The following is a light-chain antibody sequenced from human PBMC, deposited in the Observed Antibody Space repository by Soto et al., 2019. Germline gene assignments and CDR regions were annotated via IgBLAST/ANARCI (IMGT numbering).Light chain of an antibody. Sequence: EIVLTQSPATLSLSPGERATLSCRASQNVRFYLAWYQQKPGQTPRLLIYDASKRASGIPARFSGSGSGTDFTLTISSLEPEDFAVYYWQQRTYGSGTFGGGTKVEVK. CDR1: QNVRFY. V-gene: IGKV3-11*01. CDR2: DAS. CDR3: QQRTYGSGT. J-gene: IGKJ4*02.